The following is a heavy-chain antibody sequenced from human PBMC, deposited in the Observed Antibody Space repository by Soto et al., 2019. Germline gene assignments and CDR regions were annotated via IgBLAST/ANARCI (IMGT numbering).Heavy chain of an antibody. Sequence: GGSLRLSCAASGFTFSSYAMSWVRQAPGKGLEWVSAISGIGGSTYYADSVKGRFTISRDNSKNTLYLQMNSLRADDMVLYYCESYSGSRVFDYWGQGTLVTVSS. D-gene: IGHD6-6*01. CDR2: ISGIGGST. CDR3: ESYSGSRVFDY. J-gene: IGHJ4*02. CDR1: GFTFSSYA. V-gene: IGHV3-23*01.